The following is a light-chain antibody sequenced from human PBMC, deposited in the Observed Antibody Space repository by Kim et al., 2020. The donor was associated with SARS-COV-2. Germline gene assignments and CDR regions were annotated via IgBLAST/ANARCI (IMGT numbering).Light chain of an antibody. V-gene: IGLV1-44*01. CDR3: GTWDGTLNGRV. J-gene: IGLJ3*02. CDR2: SDN. CDR1: TSNIGSNK. Sequence: GRRVTISCSGSTSNIGSNKVNWYQQVPGTAPQLLIFSDNQRPSGVPDRVSGSKSGTSASLTISGLQPEDEADYYCGTWDGTLNGRVFGGGTQLTVL.